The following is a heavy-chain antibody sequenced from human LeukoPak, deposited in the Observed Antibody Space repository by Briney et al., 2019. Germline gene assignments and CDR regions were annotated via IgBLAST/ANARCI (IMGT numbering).Heavy chain of an antibody. CDR3: ARVELGCSSTSCYYYYYGMDV. CDR2: IYTSGST. Sequence: SETLSLTCTVSGGSISSYCWSWIRQPAGKGLEWIGRIYTSGSTNYNPSLKSRVTMSVDTSKNQFSLKLSSVTAADTAVYYCARVELGCSSTSCYYYYYGMDVWGQGTTVTVSS. D-gene: IGHD2-2*01. CDR1: GGSISSYC. V-gene: IGHV4-4*07. J-gene: IGHJ6*02.